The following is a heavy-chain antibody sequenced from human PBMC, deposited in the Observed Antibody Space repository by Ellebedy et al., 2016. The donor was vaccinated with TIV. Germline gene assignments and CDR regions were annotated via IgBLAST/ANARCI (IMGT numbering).Heavy chain of an antibody. CDR2: IAVYNGHT. D-gene: IGHD3-10*01. Sequence: ASVKVSCXVSGYKCTRYGMSWVRQAPGQGLEWMGWIAVYNGHTKYAQKFQDRDVMTTETATSTVYMELRSLRFDDTAVYYCARSRLGGGHWYFDFWGRGTLVTVSS. V-gene: IGHV1-18*01. CDR3: ARSRLGGGHWYFDF. CDR1: GYKCTRYG. J-gene: IGHJ2*01.